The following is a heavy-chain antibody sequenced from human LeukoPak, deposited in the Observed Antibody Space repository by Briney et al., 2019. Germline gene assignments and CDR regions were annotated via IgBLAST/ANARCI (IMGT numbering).Heavy chain of an antibody. V-gene: IGHV1-2*02. J-gene: IGHJ4*02. CDR3: ARDLRYFDWLSDGDY. CDR1: GHTFTGYY. Sequence: GASVKVSCKASGHTFTGYYMHWVRQAPGQGLEWMGWINPNSGGTNYAQKFQGRVTMTRDTSINTAYMELSRLRSDDTAVYYCARDLRYFDWLSDGDYWGQGTLVTVSS. D-gene: IGHD3-9*01. CDR2: INPNSGGT.